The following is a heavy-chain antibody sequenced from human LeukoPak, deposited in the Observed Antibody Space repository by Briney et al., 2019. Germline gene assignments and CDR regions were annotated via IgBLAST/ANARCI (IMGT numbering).Heavy chain of an antibody. J-gene: IGHJ5*01. CDR1: GGSISSGGYY. CDR3: TGDNDANWSYS. Sequence: PSQTLSLTCTVSGGSISSGGYYWSWIRQPPGTGLEWIGNIYHTGSTNYNPSLSSRVTLSLDTSKNQFSLTLNSVTAADTAIYYCTGDNDANWSYSWGQGTLVTVSS. V-gene: IGHV4-61*08. CDR2: IYHTGST.